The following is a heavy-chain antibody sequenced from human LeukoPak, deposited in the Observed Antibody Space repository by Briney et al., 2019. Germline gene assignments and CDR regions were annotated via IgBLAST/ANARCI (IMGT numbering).Heavy chain of an antibody. D-gene: IGHD3-10*01. V-gene: IGHV4-59*11. Sequence: SETLSLTCTVSGGSISSHYWSWIRQPPGKGLEWIGNIYDSGSTNYRPSLKSRVTISVDTSKNQFSLKLSSVTAADTAVYYCARLSQSYDAFDIWGQGTMVTVSS. CDR3: ARLSQSYDAFDI. J-gene: IGHJ3*02. CDR2: IYDSGST. CDR1: GGSISSHY.